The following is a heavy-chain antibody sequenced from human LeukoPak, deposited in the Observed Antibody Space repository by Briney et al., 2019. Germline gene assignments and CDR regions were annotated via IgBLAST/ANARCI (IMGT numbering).Heavy chain of an antibody. CDR3: ARSASGYSYGRWGYFDY. J-gene: IGHJ4*02. V-gene: IGHV1-69*13. Sequence: SVKVSCKASGGTFSSYAISWVRQAPGQGLEWMGGTIPIFGTANYAQKFQGRVTITADESTSTAYMELSSLRSEDTAVYYCARSASGYSYGRWGYFDYWGQGTLVTVSS. CDR2: TIPIFGTA. D-gene: IGHD5-18*01. CDR1: GGTFSSYA.